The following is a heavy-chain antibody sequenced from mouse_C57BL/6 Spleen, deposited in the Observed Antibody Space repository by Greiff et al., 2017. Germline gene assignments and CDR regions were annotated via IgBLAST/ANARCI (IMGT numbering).Heavy chain of an antibody. Sequence: EVKLMESGGGLVQPGGSLSLSCAASGFTFTDYYMSWVRQPPGKALEWLGFIRNKANGYTTEYSVSVKGRFTISRDNSQSILYLQMNALRAEDSATYYCARYRMDYWGQGTSVTVSS. CDR1: GFTFTDYY. V-gene: IGHV7-3*01. J-gene: IGHJ4*01. CDR2: IRNKANGYTT. CDR3: ARYRMDY.